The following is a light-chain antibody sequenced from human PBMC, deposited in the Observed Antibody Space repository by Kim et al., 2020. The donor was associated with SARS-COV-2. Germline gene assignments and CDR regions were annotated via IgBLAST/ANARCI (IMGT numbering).Light chain of an antibody. V-gene: IGLV3-19*01. CDR2: VED. CDR1: SLTKYE. J-gene: IGLJ2*01. Sequence: VAVGQTVRITCQGDSLTKYELSWYQQKPGQAPVLVISVEDNRPSGIPDRFSGSRSGNTGLLTITGAQAEDEAVYYCNSRDSNNNVIFGGGTQLTVL. CDR3: NSRDSNNNVI.